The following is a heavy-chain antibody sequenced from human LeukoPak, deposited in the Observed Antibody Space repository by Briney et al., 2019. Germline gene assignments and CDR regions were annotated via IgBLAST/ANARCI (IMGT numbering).Heavy chain of an antibody. CDR2: INPNSGGT. V-gene: IGHV1-2*02. Sequence: GASVKVSCKASGYTFTGCYMHWVRQAPGQGLEWMGWINPNSGGTNYAQKFQGRVTMTRATSISTAYMELSRLRSDDKAVYYCARTITMVRGVLGYWGQGTLVTVSS. D-gene: IGHD3-10*01. J-gene: IGHJ4*02. CDR3: ARTITMVRGVLGY. CDR1: GYTFTGCY.